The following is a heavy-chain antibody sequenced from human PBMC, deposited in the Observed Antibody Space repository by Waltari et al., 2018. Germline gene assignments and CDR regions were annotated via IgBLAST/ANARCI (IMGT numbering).Heavy chain of an antibody. J-gene: IGHJ4*02. CDR3: ARQVDIVATAFDY. Sequence: QVQLQESGPGLVKPSETLSLTCAVSGYSISSGYYWGWIRQPPGKGLEWIGSIYHSGSTYYNPSLKSRVTISVDTSKNQFSLKLSSVTAADTAVYYCARQVDIVATAFDYWGQGTLVTVSS. CDR1: GYSISSGYY. CDR2: IYHSGST. V-gene: IGHV4-38-2*01. D-gene: IGHD5-12*01.